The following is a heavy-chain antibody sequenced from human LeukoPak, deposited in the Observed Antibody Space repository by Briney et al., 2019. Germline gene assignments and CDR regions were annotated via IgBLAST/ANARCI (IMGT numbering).Heavy chain of an antibody. D-gene: IGHD3-16*02. V-gene: IGHV1-2*02. CDR2: INPNSGGT. CDR1: GYTFTGYY. CDR3: ARDRGDYDYVWGTYRYGYFDY. J-gene: IGHJ4*02. Sequence: ASVKVSCKASGYTFTGYYTHWVRQAPGQGLEWMGWINPNSGGTNYAQKFQGRVTMTRDTSISTAYMELSSLRSEDMAVYYCARDRGDYDYVWGTYRYGYFDYWGQGTLVTVSS.